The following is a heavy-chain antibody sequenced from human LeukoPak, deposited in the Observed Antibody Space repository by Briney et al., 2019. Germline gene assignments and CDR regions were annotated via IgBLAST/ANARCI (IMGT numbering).Heavy chain of an antibody. Sequence: PGRSLRLSCTASEFTFTNYGMHWVRQAPGKGLGWVAVISNDGTEKYYADSVKGRFTISRDNSENTLYLQLNSLSPDDTAVYYCARVRVILTTMASFSYWGLGTLVTVSS. CDR1: EFTFTNYG. CDR2: ISNDGTEK. V-gene: IGHV3-30-3*01. CDR3: ARVRVILTTMASFSY. D-gene: IGHD3-9*01. J-gene: IGHJ4*02.